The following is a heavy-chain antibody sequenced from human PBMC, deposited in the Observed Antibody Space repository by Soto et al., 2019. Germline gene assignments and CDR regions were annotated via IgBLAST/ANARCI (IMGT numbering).Heavy chain of an antibody. V-gene: IGHV4-30-4*01. J-gene: IGHJ4*02. D-gene: IGHD3-3*01. CDR1: GDSISSSGNYY. CDR3: ARGRFLDY. Sequence: LSLTCTVSGDSISSSGNYYWTWIRQSPGKGLEWIGYIYYTGRTYYNPSLQSRVTISLDTSENRYSLKLTSVTAADTAIYYCARGRFLDYWGQGTLVTVSS. CDR2: IYYTGRT.